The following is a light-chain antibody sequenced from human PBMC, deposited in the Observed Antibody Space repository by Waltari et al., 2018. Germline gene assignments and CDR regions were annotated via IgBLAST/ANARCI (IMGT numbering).Light chain of an antibody. CDR2: DTF. J-gene: IGKJ1*01. CDR1: QSISSY. V-gene: IGKV1-39*01. CDR3: QHRGT. Sequence: DSQMTQSPSSLSASVGDRVTITCRTSQSISSYLNWYQQKPGKAPKLLIYDTFSLQSGVPSRFSGSGSGTEFTLTITTLQPEDFATYYCQHRGTFGQGTKVEVK.